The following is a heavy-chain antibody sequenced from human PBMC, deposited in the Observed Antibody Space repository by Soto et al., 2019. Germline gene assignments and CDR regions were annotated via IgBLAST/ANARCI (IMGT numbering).Heavy chain of an antibody. V-gene: IGHV5-51*01. CDR1: GYSFTSYW. D-gene: IGHD1-26*01. J-gene: IGHJ6*02. Sequence: EVQLVQSGAEVKKPGESLKISCKGSGYSFTSYWIGWVRQMPGKGLEWMGIIYPGDSDTRYSPSFQGQVTISADKSISTSYLQWSSLKASDTAMYYCARRGLNVGATIPHYYYYYGMDVWGQGTTVTVSS. CDR2: IYPGDSDT. CDR3: ARRGLNVGATIPHYYYYYGMDV.